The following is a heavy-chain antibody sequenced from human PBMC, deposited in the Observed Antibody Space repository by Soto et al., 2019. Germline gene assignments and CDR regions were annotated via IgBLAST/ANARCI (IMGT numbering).Heavy chain of an antibody. Sequence: GASVKVSCKASGYTFTSYGISWVRQAPGQGLEWMGWISAYNGNTNYAQKLQGRVTMTTDTSTSTAYMELRSLRSDDTAVYYCATYRSFGVVSTTPTYYYYYMDVWGKGTTVTVSS. D-gene: IGHD3-3*01. J-gene: IGHJ6*03. CDR2: ISAYNGNT. V-gene: IGHV1-18*01. CDR3: ATYRSFGVVSTTPTYYYYYMDV. CDR1: GYTFTSYG.